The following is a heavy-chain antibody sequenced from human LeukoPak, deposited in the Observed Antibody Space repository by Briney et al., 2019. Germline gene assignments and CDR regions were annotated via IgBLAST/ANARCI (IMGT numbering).Heavy chain of an antibody. Sequence: GGSLRLSCAASGFTFSSYSMNWVRQAPGKGLEWVSSISSSSYIYYVDSVKGRFTISRDNAKNSLYLQMNSLRAEDTALYYCAKSRERYYYDSSGYSPRGFDYWGQGTLVTVSS. CDR3: AKSRERYYYDSSGYSPRGFDY. J-gene: IGHJ4*02. D-gene: IGHD3-22*01. CDR1: GFTFSSYS. V-gene: IGHV3-21*04. CDR2: ISSSSYI.